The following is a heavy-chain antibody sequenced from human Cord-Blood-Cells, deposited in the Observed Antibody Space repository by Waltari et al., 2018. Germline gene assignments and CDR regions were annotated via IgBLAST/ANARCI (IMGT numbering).Heavy chain of an antibody. CDR2: IYTSGST. D-gene: IGHD7-27*01. CDR3: ARDSFWALGIYRLGTFDI. J-gene: IGHJ3*02. CDR1: GGSISSYY. V-gene: IGHV4-4*07. Sequence: QVQLQESGPGLVKPSETLSLTCTVSGGSISSYYWSWIRQPAGKGLEWIGRIYTSGSTNYTPSRKSRVTMSVDTSKNQFSLKLSSVTAADTAVYYWARDSFWALGIYRLGTFDIWGQGTMVTVSS.